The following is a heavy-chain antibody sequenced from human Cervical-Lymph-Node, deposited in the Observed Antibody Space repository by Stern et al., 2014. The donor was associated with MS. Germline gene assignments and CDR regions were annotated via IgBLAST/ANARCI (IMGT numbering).Heavy chain of an antibody. D-gene: IGHD3-22*01. CDR1: GFTFSSYG. V-gene: IGHV3-33*01. CDR3: ARDHRARYYYDSSDI. J-gene: IGHJ3*02. CDR2: IWYDGSNK. Sequence: VQLEESGGGVVQPGRSLRLSCAASGFTFSSYGMHWVRQAPGKGLEWVAVIWYDGSNKYYADSVKGRFTISRDNSKNTLYLQMNSLRAEDTAVYYCARDHRARYYYDSSDIWGQGTMVTVSS.